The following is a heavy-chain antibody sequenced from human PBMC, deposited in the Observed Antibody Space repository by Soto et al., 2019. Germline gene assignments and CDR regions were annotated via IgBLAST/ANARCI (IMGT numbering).Heavy chain of an antibody. CDR1: GFTFSSYS. D-gene: IGHD3-3*01. CDR3: ARGLFLEWLLYRFFQTSYMDV. CDR2: ISSSSSYI. J-gene: IGHJ6*03. V-gene: IGHV3-21*01. Sequence: NPGGSLRLSCAASGFTFSSYSMNWVRQAPGKGLEWVSSISSSSSYIYYADSVKGRFTISRDNAKNSLYLQMNSLRAEDTAVYYCARGLFLEWLLYRFFQTSYMDVWGKGTTVTVSS.